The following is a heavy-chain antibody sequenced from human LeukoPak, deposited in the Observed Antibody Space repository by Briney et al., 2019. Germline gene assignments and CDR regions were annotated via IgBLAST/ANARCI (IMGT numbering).Heavy chain of an antibody. CDR3: ARDVPSSISCYTD. Sequence: GGSLRLSCVASGFTFSSNSMNWVRPAPGRGLGWVADISSSGSYIYYPDPVKGRFTVSRDNAKNSVYLQMNSLRADDTVVYFGARDVPSSISCYTDWGQGTLVTVSS. D-gene: IGHD2-2*02. V-gene: IGHV3-21*01. CDR1: GFTFSSNS. J-gene: IGHJ4*02. CDR2: ISSSGSYI.